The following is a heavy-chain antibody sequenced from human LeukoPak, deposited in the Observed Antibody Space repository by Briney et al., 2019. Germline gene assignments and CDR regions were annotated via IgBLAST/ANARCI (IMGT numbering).Heavy chain of an antibody. CDR1: GYTFNNYG. CDR2: ISAYSGDK. CDR3: ARTSASRTNSNSYYFETTKKNAFDI. Sequence: ASVKVSRKASGYTFNNYGVTWVRQAPGQGLEWMGWISAYSGDKDFAQKFQGRVTMTTDTSTSTAYMELRSLSSDDTAVYYCARTSASRTNSNSYYFETTKKNAFDIWGQGTMVTVSS. J-gene: IGHJ3*02. V-gene: IGHV1-18*01. D-gene: IGHD3-22*01.